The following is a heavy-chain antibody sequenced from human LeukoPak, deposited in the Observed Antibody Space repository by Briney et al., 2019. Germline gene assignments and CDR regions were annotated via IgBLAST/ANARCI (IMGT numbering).Heavy chain of an antibody. CDR3: ARDGLTTVTTWNAFDI. J-gene: IGHJ3*02. V-gene: IGHV4-59*12. Sequence: SETLSLTCTVSGGSISSYHWSWIRQPPGKGLEWIGYIYYSGSTYYNPSLKSRVTISVDTSKNQFSLKLSSVTAADTAVYYCARDGLTTVTTWNAFDIWGQGTMVTVSS. D-gene: IGHD4-17*01. CDR2: IYYSGST. CDR1: GGSISSYH.